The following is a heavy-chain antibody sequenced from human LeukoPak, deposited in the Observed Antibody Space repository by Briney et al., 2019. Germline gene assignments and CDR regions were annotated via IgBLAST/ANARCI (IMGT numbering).Heavy chain of an antibody. Sequence: GESLKISCRGSGYSFTCYWIAWGRQMPGKGLEWRGIIYRPSFQGQATISADKPIRTAHLQWSSLKASDTAMYYCVRADYGDFKYYFDYWGQGTLVTVSS. J-gene: IGHJ4*02. CDR1: GYSFTCYW. D-gene: IGHD4-17*01. CDR2: IYR. V-gene: IGHV5-51*04. CDR3: VRADYGDFKYYFDY.